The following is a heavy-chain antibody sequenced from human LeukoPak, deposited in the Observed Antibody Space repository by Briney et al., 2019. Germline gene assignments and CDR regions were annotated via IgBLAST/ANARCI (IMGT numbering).Heavy chain of an antibody. CDR1: GFTFSSYS. CDR3: ARAGHYDFWSGYYKGNDY. J-gene: IGHJ4*02. Sequence: PGGSLRLSCAASGFTFSSYSMNWVRQAPGKGLEWVSSISSSSSYIYYADSVKGRFTISRDNAKNSLYLQMNSLRAEDTAVYYCARAGHYDFWSGYYKGNDYWGQGTLVTVSS. V-gene: IGHV3-21*01. D-gene: IGHD3-3*01. CDR2: ISSSSSYI.